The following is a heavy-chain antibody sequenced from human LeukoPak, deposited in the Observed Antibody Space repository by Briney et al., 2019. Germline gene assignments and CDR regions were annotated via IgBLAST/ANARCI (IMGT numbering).Heavy chain of an antibody. CDR1: GFTFSNAW. Sequence: GGSLRLSCAASGFTFSNAWMSWVRQAPGKGLEWVGRIKSKTDGGTTDYAAPVKGRFTISRDDSKNTLYLQMNSLKTEDTAVYYCTTRDSSSWYFAGYWGQGTLVTVSS. V-gene: IGHV3-15*01. J-gene: IGHJ4*02. CDR3: TTRDSSSWYFAGY. D-gene: IGHD6-13*01. CDR2: IKSKTDGGTT.